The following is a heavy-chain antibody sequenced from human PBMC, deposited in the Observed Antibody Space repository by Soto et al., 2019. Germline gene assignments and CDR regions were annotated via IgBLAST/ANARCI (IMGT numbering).Heavy chain of an antibody. CDR3: ARATGDDGSYYYYGMDV. CDR2: IKQDGSEK. V-gene: IGHV3-7*05. Sequence: GGSLRLSCAASGFTFSSYWMSWVRQAPGKGLEWVANIKQDGSEKYYVDSVKGRFTISRDNAKNSLYLQMNSLRAEDTAVYYCARATGDDGSYYYYGMDVWGQGTTVTVSS. CDR1: GFTFSSYW. J-gene: IGHJ6*02. D-gene: IGHD7-27*01.